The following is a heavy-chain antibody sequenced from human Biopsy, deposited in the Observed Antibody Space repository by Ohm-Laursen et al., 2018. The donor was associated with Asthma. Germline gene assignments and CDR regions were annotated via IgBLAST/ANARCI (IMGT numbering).Heavy chain of an antibody. J-gene: IGHJ6*02. Sequence: SDTLSLTCTVSGGSISSDYWSWLRQSPGKGLELIAYLFHSGTTYYNPSLKSRVTISVDRSQRQFSLKVNSVTAADTAVYYCARMNTLIQAANYFSYAMDVWGQGTTVTVSS. CDR3: ARMNTLIQAANYFSYAMDV. CDR1: GGSISSDY. CDR2: LFHSGTT. V-gene: IGHV4-59*07. D-gene: IGHD3-9*01.